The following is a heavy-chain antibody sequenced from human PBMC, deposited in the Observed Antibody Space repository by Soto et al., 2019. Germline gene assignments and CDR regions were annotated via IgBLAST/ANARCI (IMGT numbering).Heavy chain of an antibody. CDR3: ARGSSLNY. CDR1: GFTLSSYW. D-gene: IGHD6-13*01. J-gene: IGHJ4*02. Sequence: EVQLVESGGGLVQPGGSLRLSCVGSGFTLSSYWMSWARQAPGKGLEWLANIKQDGSEPHYVDSVKGRFSISRDNAQNSLFLHMSSLRDEDTAVYYCARGSSLNYWGQGTLVTVSS. V-gene: IGHV3-7*01. CDR2: IKQDGSEP.